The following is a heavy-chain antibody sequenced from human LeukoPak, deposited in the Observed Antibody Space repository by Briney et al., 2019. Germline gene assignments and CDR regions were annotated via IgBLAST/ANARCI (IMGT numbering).Heavy chain of an antibody. Sequence: ASVKVSCKASGYTFTSYGISWVRQAPGQGLEWMGWISAYNGNTNYAQKLRGRVTMTTDTSTSTAYMELRSLRSDDTAVYYCARGFGMLDILTGYCFDYWGQGTLVTVSS. J-gene: IGHJ4*02. CDR3: ARGFGMLDILTGYCFDY. CDR2: ISAYNGNT. CDR1: GYTFTSYG. V-gene: IGHV1-18*04. D-gene: IGHD3-9*01.